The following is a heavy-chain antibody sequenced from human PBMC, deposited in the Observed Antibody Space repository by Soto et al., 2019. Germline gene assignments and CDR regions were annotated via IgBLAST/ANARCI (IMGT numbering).Heavy chain of an antibody. CDR3: ARYMAASSFDY. Sequence: PGESLKISCKGSGYSFPSYWIACVRQMPGKGLEWMGIIYPGDSDSRYNPSFQGQVTISADKSIATAYLQWSSLKASDTAMYYCARYMAASSFDYWGQGTLVTVSS. D-gene: IGHD6-13*01. J-gene: IGHJ4*02. CDR1: GYSFPSYW. CDR2: IYPGDSDS. V-gene: IGHV5-51*01.